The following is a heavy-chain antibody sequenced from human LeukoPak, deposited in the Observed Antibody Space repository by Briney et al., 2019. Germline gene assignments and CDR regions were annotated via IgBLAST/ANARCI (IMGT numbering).Heavy chain of an antibody. CDR2: IIPILGIA. CDR3: ARDLPPYYFDY. CDR1: GYTFTGYY. V-gene: IGHV1-69*04. Sequence: SVKVSCKASGYTFTGYYMHWVRQAPGQGLEWVGRIIPILGIANYAQKFQGRVTITADKSTSTAYMDLSSLRSEDTAVYYCARDLPPYYFDYWGQGTLVTVSS. J-gene: IGHJ4*02.